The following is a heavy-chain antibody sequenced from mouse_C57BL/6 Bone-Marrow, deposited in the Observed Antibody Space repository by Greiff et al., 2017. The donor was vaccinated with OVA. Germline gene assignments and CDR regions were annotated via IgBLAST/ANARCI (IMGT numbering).Heavy chain of an antibody. Sequence: EVKLMESGGDLVKPGGSLKLSCAASGFTFSSYGMSWVRQTPDKRLEWVPTISSGGSYTYYPDSVKGRFTISRDNAKNTLYLQMSSLKSEDTAMYYCARRDYGFDYWGQGTTLTVSS. CDR2: ISSGGSYT. D-gene: IGHD2-4*01. V-gene: IGHV5-6*02. CDR3: ARRDYGFDY. J-gene: IGHJ2*01. CDR1: GFTFSSYG.